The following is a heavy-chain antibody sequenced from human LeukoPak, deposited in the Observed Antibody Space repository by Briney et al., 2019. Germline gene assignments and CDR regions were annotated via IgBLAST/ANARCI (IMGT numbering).Heavy chain of an antibody. V-gene: IGHV7-4-1*01. D-gene: IGHD3-3*01. CDR3: ARDLARITIFGVVIAPYYYYYGMDV. CDR1: GYSFTSYD. Sequence: ASVKVSCKATGYSFTSYDMHWVRQAPGQWLELMGWSNTNTGNPTYAQVFTGRFVFSLDTSVSTAYLQICSLKAEDTAVYYCARDLARITIFGVVIAPYYYYYGMDVWGQGTTVTVSS. J-gene: IGHJ6*02. CDR2: SNTNTGNP.